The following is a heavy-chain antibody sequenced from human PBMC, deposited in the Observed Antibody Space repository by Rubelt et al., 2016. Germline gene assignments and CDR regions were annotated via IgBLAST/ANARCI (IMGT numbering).Heavy chain of an antibody. J-gene: IGHJ4*02. CDR1: GYTFTSYA. V-gene: IGHV1-3*01. CDR3: ARDIYSGSYYGY. CDR2: INVGNGNT. Sequence: QVQLVQSGAEVKKPGASVKVSCKASGYTFTSYAMHWVRQAPGQRLEWMGWINVGNGNTKYSQKFQGRVTSARDTSASTAYMELSSLRSEDTAVYYCARDIYSGSYYGYWGQGTLVTVSS. D-gene: IGHD1-26*01.